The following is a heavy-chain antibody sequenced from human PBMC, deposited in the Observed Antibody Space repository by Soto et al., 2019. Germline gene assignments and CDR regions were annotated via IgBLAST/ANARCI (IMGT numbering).Heavy chain of an antibody. D-gene: IGHD3-10*01. CDR3: ARVLLGFGMVRGVADH. V-gene: IGHV1-18*01. J-gene: IGHJ4*02. Sequence: AEVKKRGASVKVSCKASGXTXTXYGISWVRQAPXXXXXXXGCHSAYNGNTNYAQKLQGRVTMTSDTSTSTAYMELRSMRSEDTAVYYCARVLLGFGMVRGVADHWGQGTLVTVSS. CDR1: GXTXTXYG. CDR2: HSAYNGNT.